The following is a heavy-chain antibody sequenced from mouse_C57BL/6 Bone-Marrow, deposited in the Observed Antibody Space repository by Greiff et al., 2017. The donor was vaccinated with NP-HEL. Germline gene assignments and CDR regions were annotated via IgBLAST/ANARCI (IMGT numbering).Heavy chain of an antibody. CDR1: GYTFTSYW. CDR3: FVPYYGSSPLYAMDY. CDR2: INPSSGYT. J-gene: IGHJ4*01. V-gene: IGHV1-7*01. D-gene: IGHD1-1*01. Sequence: QVQLKESGAELAKPGASVKLSCKASGYTFTSYWMHWVKQRPGQGLEWIGYINPSSGYTKYNQKFKDKATLTADKSSSTAYMQLSSLTYEDSAVYYCFVPYYGSSPLYAMDYWGQGTSVTVSS.